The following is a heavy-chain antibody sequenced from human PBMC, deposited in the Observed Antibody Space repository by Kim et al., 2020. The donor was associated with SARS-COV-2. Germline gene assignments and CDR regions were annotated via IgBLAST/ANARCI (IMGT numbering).Heavy chain of an antibody. J-gene: IGHJ6*02. CDR3: ARDCYGSGSSPACGMDV. Sequence: SETLSLTCTVSGGSISSGGYYWSWIRQHPGKGLEWIGYIYYSGSTYYNPSLKSRVTISVDTSKNQFSLKLSSVTAADTAVYYCARDCYGSGSSPACGMDVWGQGTTVTVSS. D-gene: IGHD3-10*01. CDR2: IYYSGST. V-gene: IGHV4-31*03. CDR1: GGSISSGGYY.